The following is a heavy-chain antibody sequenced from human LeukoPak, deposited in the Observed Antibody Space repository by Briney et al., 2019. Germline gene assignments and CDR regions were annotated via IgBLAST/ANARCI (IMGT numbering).Heavy chain of an antibody. Sequence: GGSLRLSCAASGFTVSSNYMSWVRQAPGKGVEWVSVIYSGGSTYYADSVKGRFTISRDNSKNTLYLQMNSLRAEDTAVYYCAKDSMGRGSGSYFDYWGQGTLVTVSS. CDR3: AKDSMGRGSGSYFDY. V-gene: IGHV3-66*01. CDR2: IYSGGST. J-gene: IGHJ4*02. D-gene: IGHD3-10*01. CDR1: GFTVSSNY.